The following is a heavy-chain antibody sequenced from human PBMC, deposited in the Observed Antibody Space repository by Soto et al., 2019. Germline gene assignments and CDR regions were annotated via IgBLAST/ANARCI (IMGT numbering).Heavy chain of an antibody. V-gene: IGHV4-31*03. CDR1: GGSISSGGYY. D-gene: IGHD4-17*01. CDR3: ARVETTGNSFDW. Sequence: PSETLSLTCTVSGGSISSGGYYWSWIRQHPGKGLEWIGYIYYSGSTYYNPSLKSRVTISVDTSKNQFSLKLSSVTAADTAVYYCARVETTGNSFDWWSQRTRVTVSS. J-gene: IGHJ4*02. CDR2: IYYSGST.